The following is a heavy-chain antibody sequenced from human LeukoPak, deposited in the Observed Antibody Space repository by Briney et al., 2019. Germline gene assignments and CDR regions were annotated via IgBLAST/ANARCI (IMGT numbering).Heavy chain of an antibody. CDR1: RFSFSSYS. J-gene: IGHJ3*02. D-gene: IGHD2-2*01. CDR3: AGIYCSSTSCLHDAFDI. V-gene: IGHV3-48*02. Sequence: GGSLRLSCAASRFSFSSYSMNWVRHAPGKGLEWVSYISSSGSTVYYVDSVKGRFTISRDNAKSSLYLQVNSLRDEDTAVYYCAGIYCSSTSCLHDAFDIWGQGTMVIVSS. CDR2: ISSSGSTV.